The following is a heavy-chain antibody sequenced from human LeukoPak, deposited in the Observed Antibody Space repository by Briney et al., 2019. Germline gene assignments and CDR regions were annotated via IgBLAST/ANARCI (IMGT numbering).Heavy chain of an antibody. Sequence: ASVKVSCKASGGTFSSYAISWVRQAPGQGPEWMGGIIPIFGTANYAQKFQGRVTITTDESTSTAYMELSSLRSEDTAVYYCARGEWELTSIDYWGQGTLVTVSS. CDR2: IIPIFGTA. CDR3: ARGEWELTSIDY. V-gene: IGHV1-69*05. D-gene: IGHD1-26*01. J-gene: IGHJ4*02. CDR1: GGTFSSYA.